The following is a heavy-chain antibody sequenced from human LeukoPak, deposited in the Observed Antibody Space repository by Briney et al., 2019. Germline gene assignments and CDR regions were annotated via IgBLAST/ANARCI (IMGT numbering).Heavy chain of an antibody. CDR3: ARDLGWELQHFFDR. V-gene: IGHV1-18*01. J-gene: IGHJ4*02. CDR2: ISVYNGQT. Sequence: GASVKVSCKASGYTFNSYGINWVRQAPGQGLEWMGWISVYNGQTNYAHKFQGRVTMTTDTSTRTVYMELRSLRSDDTAVYYCARDLGWELQHFFDRWGQGTLVTVSA. D-gene: IGHD1-26*01. CDR1: GYTFNSYG.